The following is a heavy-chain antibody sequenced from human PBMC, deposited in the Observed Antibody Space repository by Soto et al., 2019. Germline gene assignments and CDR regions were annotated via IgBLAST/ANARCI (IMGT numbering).Heavy chain of an antibody. D-gene: IGHD3-10*01. V-gene: IGHV1-58*02. J-gene: IGHJ6*03. Sequence: ASVKVSCKASGFTFTSSGMQWVRQARGQRLEWIGWIVVGSGNTNYAQKFQERVTITRDMSTSTAYMELSSLRSEDTAVYYCAAGGESDYYYYMDVWGKGTTVTVSS. CDR1: GFTFTSSG. CDR2: IVVGSGNT. CDR3: AAGGESDYYYYMDV.